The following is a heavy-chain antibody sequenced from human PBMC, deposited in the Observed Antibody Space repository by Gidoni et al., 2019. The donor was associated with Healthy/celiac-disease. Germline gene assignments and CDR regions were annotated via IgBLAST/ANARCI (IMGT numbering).Heavy chain of an antibody. D-gene: IGHD2-21*02. V-gene: IGHV2-26*01. Sequence: QVTLKESGPVLVKPTETLTLTCTVSGFSLSNARMGVSWIRQPPGKALEWLAHIFSNDEKSYSTSLKSRLTISKDTSKSQVVLTMTNMDPVDTATYYCARTSRTVTAIRNYYYGMDVWGQGTTVTVSS. CDR2: IFSNDEK. J-gene: IGHJ6*02. CDR3: ARTSRTVTAIRNYYYGMDV. CDR1: GFSLSNARMG.